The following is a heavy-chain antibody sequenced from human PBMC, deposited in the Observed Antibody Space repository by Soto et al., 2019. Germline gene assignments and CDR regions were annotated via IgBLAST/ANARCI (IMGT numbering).Heavy chain of an antibody. V-gene: IGHV5-51*01. CDR3: ARGGSGSYRNYYYYGMDV. CDR1: GYSFTSYW. CDR2: IYPGDSDT. D-gene: IGHD1-26*01. Sequence: GASLKISCKVSGYSFTSYWIGWVRQVPGKGLEWMGIIYPGDSDTRYSPSFQGQVTISADKSVSTAYLQWSSLKASDTAMYYCARGGSGSYRNYYYYGMDVWGQGTTVTVSS. J-gene: IGHJ6*02.